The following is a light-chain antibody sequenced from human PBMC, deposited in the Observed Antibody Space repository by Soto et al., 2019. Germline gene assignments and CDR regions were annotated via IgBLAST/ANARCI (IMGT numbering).Light chain of an antibody. CDR3: HQDAGSPRT. J-gene: IGKJ1*01. CDR1: QSVSSSY. Sequence: EIVLTQSPGTLSLSPGERATLSCRASQSVSSSYLAWYQQKPGQAPRLLIYGASSRATGIPDRFSGSGSGTDFTLTISRLEPEDFAVYYCHQDAGSPRTLGQGT. V-gene: IGKV3-20*01. CDR2: GAS.